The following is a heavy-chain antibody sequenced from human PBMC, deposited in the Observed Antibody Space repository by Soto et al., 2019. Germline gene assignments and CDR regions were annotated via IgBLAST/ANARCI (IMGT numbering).Heavy chain of an antibody. Sequence: SETLSLTCTVSGASISSYYWTWIRQAPGKGLEWIGYICYSGTTNYNSALRSRVTMSIDTSKNQFSLKLSSVTAADTAVYYCAAVGERVDSWGQGTLVTVSS. CDR2: ICYSGTT. CDR1: GASISSYY. J-gene: IGHJ4*02. V-gene: IGHV4-59*01. CDR3: AAVGERVDS.